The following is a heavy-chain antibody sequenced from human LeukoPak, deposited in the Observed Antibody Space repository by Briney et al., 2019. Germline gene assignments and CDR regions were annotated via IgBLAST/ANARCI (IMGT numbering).Heavy chain of an antibody. CDR1: GFTFSTYA. Sequence: PWGSLRLSCAASGFTFSTYAMSWVRQAPGKGLEWVSGISAGGSTSCADSVKGRFTISRDNSKNALFLQMNGLRAEDTAVYYCAKRRDSVKAPMEPYFDYWGQGTLVTVSS. J-gene: IGHJ4*02. CDR2: ISAGGST. CDR3: AKRRDSVKAPMEPYFDY. D-gene: IGHD1-1*01. V-gene: IGHV3-23*01.